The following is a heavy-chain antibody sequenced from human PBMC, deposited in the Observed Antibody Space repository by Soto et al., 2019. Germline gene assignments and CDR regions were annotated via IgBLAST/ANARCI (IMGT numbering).Heavy chain of an antibody. CDR2: ISGSGGST. Sequence: LXGSCAASLVTFSIYAMSWVRQAPGKGLEWVSAISGSGGSTYYADSVKGRFTISRDNSKNTLYLQMNSLRAEDTAVYYCAKGSLYIAAADPFDYWGQGTLVTVSS. J-gene: IGHJ4*02. V-gene: IGHV3-23*01. D-gene: IGHD6-13*01. CDR3: AKGSLYIAAADPFDY. CDR1: LVTFSIYA.